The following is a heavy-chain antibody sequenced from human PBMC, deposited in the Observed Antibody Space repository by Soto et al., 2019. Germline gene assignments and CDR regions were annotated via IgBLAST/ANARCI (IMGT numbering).Heavy chain of an antibody. Sequence: GGSLRLSCAASGFTFSTYWMSWVRQAPGKGLECLANIKEDGSEKYYVDSLKGRFTISRDNAKNSLYVQMNSLRVEDTAVYYCARGGIGYCSGGTCFHTAFDIWGQGSMVTVSS. J-gene: IGHJ3*02. D-gene: IGHD2-15*01. V-gene: IGHV3-7*01. CDR3: ARGGIGYCSGGTCFHTAFDI. CDR1: GFTFSTYW. CDR2: IKEDGSEK.